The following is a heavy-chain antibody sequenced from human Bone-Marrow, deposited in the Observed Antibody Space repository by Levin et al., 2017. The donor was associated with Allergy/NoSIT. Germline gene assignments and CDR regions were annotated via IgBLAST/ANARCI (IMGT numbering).Heavy chain of an antibody. CDR1: GGSMSNYY. Sequence: SETLSLTCTVSGGSMSNYYWSWIRQPPGKGLEWMGYIYFTGSINYNPSLKSRVSISVDAPKNQFSLNLSSVTAADTAVYYCARFLSSSRNLYNWFDPWGQGTLVTVSS. J-gene: IGHJ5*02. CDR2: IYFTGSI. D-gene: IGHD2-2*01. V-gene: IGHV4-59*01. CDR3: ARFLSSSRNLYNWFDP.